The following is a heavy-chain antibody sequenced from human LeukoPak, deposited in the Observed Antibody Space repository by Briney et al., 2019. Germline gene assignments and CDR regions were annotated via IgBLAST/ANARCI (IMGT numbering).Heavy chain of an antibody. V-gene: IGHV7-4-1*02. CDR1: GYTFTRYA. D-gene: IGHD3-3*01. J-gene: IGHJ4*02. Sequence: ASVKVSCKASGYTFTRYAINWLRQAPGQGLEWMGWINMYTANPAYAQGFAERFVFSLDTSVTTAYLQISNLKTEDTAVYYCARHDNDDDFDYWGQGTLVTVSS. CDR3: ARHDNDDDFDY. CDR2: INMYTANP.